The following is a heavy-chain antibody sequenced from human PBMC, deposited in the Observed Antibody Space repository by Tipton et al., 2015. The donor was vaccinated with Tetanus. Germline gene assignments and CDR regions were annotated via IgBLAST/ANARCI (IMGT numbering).Heavy chain of an antibody. V-gene: IGHV3-30-3*01. CDR1: GFTFSSYA. J-gene: IGHJ4*02. Sequence: SLRLSCAASGFTFSSYAMHWVRQAPGKGLEWVAVISYDGSNKYYADSVKGRFTISRDNSKNTLYLQMNSLRAEDTAVYYCARPGYCSSTSCYGFDYWGQGTLVTVSS. D-gene: IGHD2-2*01. CDR2: ISYDGSNK. CDR3: ARPGYCSSTSCYGFDY.